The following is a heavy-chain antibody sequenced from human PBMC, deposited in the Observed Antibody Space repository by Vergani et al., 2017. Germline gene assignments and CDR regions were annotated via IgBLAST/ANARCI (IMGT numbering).Heavy chain of an antibody. CDR3: ARVLRLLYNPFGP. CDR2: TWYDGNNK. Sequence: QVQLVESGGGVVQPGRSLRLSCAASGFTFNQYGMHWVRQAPGKGLEWVAVTWYDGNNKQYADSVKGRFTISRDNSKSTMYLQMNSLRDEDTGVYYCARVLRLLYNPFGPLGQGTLGTVSS. V-gene: IGHV3-33*01. D-gene: IGHD1-14*01. J-gene: IGHJ5*02. CDR1: GFTFNQYG.